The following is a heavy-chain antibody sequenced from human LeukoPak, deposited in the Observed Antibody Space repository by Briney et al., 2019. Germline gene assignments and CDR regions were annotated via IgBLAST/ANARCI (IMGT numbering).Heavy chain of an antibody. Sequence: SGPTLVKPTQTLTLTCTFSWFSLSTSGLGVGWIRQPPGKALEWLALINWNDDKRYSPSINNTPTTTKDTSKNQVVLTMTNMDPVDTATYYCAHRPHSSSWYWYFDRWGRGTLVTVSS. D-gene: IGHD6-13*01. V-gene: IGHV2-5*01. J-gene: IGHJ2*01. CDR2: INWNDDK. CDR1: WFSLSTSGLG. CDR3: AHRPHSSSWYWYFDR.